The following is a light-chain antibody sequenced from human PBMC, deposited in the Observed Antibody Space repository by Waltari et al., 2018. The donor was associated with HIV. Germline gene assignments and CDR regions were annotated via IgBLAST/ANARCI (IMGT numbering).Light chain of an antibody. CDR3: QQSYDAPYT. CDR1: QSIRTY. CDR2: SAS. V-gene: IGKV1-39*01. Sequence: DIQMTKSPSSLSASVGDRVTISCRSGQSIRTYLNWYQQKPGKAPKLLIYSASSLQSGVPSRFSGSASGTDFTLTISSLQPEDFATYYCQQSYDAPYTFGQGTKLEIK. J-gene: IGKJ2*01.